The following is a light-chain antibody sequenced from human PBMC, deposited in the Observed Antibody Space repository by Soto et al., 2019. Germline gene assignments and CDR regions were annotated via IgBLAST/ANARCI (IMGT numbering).Light chain of an antibody. J-gene: IGKJ1*01. CDR2: KVF. CDR3: MQGTHWPPT. Sequence: DVVMTQSPLSLPATLGQPASISCRSSQSLVYSNGKTYLHWFLQRPGQSPRRLIYKVFNRDSGVPDRFSGSGSGTDFTLKISRVEAEDVGVYYCMQGTHWPPTFGQGTKVEIK. V-gene: IGKV2-30*01. CDR1: QSLVYSNGKTY.